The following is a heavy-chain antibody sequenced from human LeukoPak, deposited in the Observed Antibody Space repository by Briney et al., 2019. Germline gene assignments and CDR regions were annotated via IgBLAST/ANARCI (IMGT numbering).Heavy chain of an antibody. D-gene: IGHD6-19*01. CDR1: GGSISSYY. J-gene: IGHJ4*02. CDR3: ARESSGNDY. Sequence: PSETLSLTCTVSGGSISSYYWSWIRQPPGKGLEWIGSIYHSGSTYYNPSLKSRVTISVDTSRNQFSLRLSSVTAADTAVYYCARESSGNDYWGQGTLVTVSS. CDR2: IYHSGST. V-gene: IGHV4-38-2*02.